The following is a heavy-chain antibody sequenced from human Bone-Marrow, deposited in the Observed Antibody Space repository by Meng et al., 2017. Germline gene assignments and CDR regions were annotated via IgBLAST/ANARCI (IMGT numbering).Heavy chain of an antibody. V-gene: IGHV1-69*13. J-gene: IGHJ3*02. CDR3: ASLTPYYYDSSCYAFDI. D-gene: IGHD3-22*01. Sequence: SVKVSCKASGGTFSSYAISWVRQAPGQGLEWMGGIIPIFGTANYAQKFQGRVTITADESTSTAYMELSSLRSEDTAVYYCASLTPYYYDSSCYAFDIWGQGTMVTVSS. CDR1: GGTFSSYA. CDR2: IIPIFGTA.